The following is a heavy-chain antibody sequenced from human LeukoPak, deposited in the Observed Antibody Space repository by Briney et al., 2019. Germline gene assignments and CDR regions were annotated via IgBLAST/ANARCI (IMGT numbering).Heavy chain of an antibody. CDR2: IWYDGSNK. Sequence: PGRSLRLSCAASGFSFSRYGMHWVRQAPGKGLEWVAVIWYDGSNKYYIDSAKGRFTISRDNTKNLLYLHMNNLRAEDTAVYYCVIDRGARWGQGTLVTVSS. CDR1: GFSFSRYG. V-gene: IGHV3-33*03. CDR3: VIDRGAR. J-gene: IGHJ4*02.